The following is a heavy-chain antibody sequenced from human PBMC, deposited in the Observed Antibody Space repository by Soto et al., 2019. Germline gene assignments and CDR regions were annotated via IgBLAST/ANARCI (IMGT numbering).Heavy chain of an antibody. CDR1: GGSISSSSYY. CDR2: IYYSGST. V-gene: IGHV4-39*01. D-gene: IGHD3-10*01. J-gene: IGHJ6*03. Sequence: QLQLQESGPGLVKPSETLSLTCTVSGGSISSSSYYWGWIRQPPGKGLEWIGSIYYSGSTYYNPSLKSRVTISVDTSKIPFSLKQSSVTAADTAVYYSARHSTMVRGAHYYYYYMDVWGKGTTVTVSS. CDR3: ARHSTMVRGAHYYYYYMDV.